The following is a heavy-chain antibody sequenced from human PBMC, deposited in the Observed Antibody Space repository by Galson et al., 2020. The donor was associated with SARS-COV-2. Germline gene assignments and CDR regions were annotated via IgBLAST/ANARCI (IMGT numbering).Heavy chain of an antibody. J-gene: IGHJ5*02. V-gene: IGHV3-30*18. D-gene: IGHD3-22*01. CDR1: GFTFSNYG. CDR3: AKDWGRRGYGWFDP. Sequence: SCATSGFTFSNYGMHWVRQAPGKGLEWVAVISYDGTNKYYEDSVKGRFTISRDNSKNTLYLQMNSLRPEDTAVYCCAKDWGRRGYGWFDPWGLGTLVTVSS. CDR2: ISYDGTNK.